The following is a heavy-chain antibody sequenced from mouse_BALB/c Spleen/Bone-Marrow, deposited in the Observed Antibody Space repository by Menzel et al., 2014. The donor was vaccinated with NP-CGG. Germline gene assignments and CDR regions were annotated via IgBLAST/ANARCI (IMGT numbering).Heavy chain of an antibody. Sequence: VQLQQPGAELVKPGASVKLSCTASGFNIKDTYMHWVKQRPEQGLEWIGRIDPANGNTKYDPKFQGKATITADTSSNTTHLQLSSPTSEDAAVYDCAKYGGLRYAMDYWGQGTSVTVSS. V-gene: IGHV14-3*02. CDR3: AKYGGLRYAMDY. D-gene: IGHD2-4*01. CDR1: GFNIKDTY. CDR2: IDPANGNT. J-gene: IGHJ4*01.